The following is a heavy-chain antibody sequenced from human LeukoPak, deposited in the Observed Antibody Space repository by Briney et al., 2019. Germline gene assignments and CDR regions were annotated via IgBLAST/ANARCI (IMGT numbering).Heavy chain of an antibody. J-gene: IGHJ6*02. Sequence: GGSLRLSCAASGFMFSSNWMSWVRLAPGKGLEWVANIKEDGTETYYVDSVKGRFTISRDNAKNSLYLQMNSLRAEDTAVYYCARDYYGSGRTHGMDVWGQGTTVTVSS. CDR2: IKEDGTET. CDR1: GFMFSSNW. D-gene: IGHD3-10*01. V-gene: IGHV3-7*01. CDR3: ARDYYGSGRTHGMDV.